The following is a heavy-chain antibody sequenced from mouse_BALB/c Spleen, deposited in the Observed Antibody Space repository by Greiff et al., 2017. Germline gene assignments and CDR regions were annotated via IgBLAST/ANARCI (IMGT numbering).Heavy chain of an antibody. CDR1: GFAFSSYD. Sequence: VQLKESGGGLVKPGGSLKLSCAASGFAFSSYDMSWVRQTPEKRLEWVAYISSGGGSTYYPDTVKGRFTISRENAKNTLYLQMSSLKSEDTAMYYCARHGDGYYVLDWYFDVWGAGTTVTVSS. V-gene: IGHV5-12-1*01. J-gene: IGHJ1*01. CDR2: ISSGGGST. CDR3: ARHGDGYYVLDWYFDV. D-gene: IGHD2-3*01.